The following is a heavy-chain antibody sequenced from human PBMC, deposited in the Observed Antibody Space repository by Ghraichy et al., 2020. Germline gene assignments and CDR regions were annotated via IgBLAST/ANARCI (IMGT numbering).Heavy chain of an antibody. CDR2: INHSGST. CDR3: AGVEVGPTNCFDT. CDR1: GGSFSGYY. Sequence: SQTLSLTCAVHGGSFSGYYWSWIRQPPGRGLEWIGEINHSGSTKYNPSLKSRVTTSVDTSKNQFSLRLSSVTAADTAVYYCAGVEVGPTNCFDTWGQGTLVTVSS. J-gene: IGHJ5*02. D-gene: IGHD1-26*01. V-gene: IGHV4-34*01.